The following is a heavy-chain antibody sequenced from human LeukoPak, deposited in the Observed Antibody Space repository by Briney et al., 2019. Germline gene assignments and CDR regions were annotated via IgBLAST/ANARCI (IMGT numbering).Heavy chain of an antibody. CDR3: ASAHGGSGYDRPFDY. D-gene: IGHD5-12*01. J-gene: IGHJ4*02. Sequence: PGGSLRLSCAASGFTLDDYAMHWVRQAPGEGLEWGSGISWNSGSIGYADSVKGRFAISRDNAKNSLYLQMTSLRVEDTAFYYCASAHGGSGYDRPFDYWGQGTLVTVSS. V-gene: IGHV3-9*01. CDR2: ISWNSGSI. CDR1: GFTLDDYA.